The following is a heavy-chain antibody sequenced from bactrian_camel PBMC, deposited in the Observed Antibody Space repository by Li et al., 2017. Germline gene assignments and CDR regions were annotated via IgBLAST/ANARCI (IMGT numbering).Heavy chain of an antibody. CDR1: GRTSRIYC. CDR3: AADLARYCGAFSGFFARAS. Sequence: VQLVESGGGSVQAGGSLSLSCARSGRTSRIYCMAWFRQVPGKEREGVATIDTDGSTWYADSVKGRSTLPKDNAKNTLYLQMNSLKPEDSAMYYCAADLARYCGAFSGFFARASWGQGTQVTVS. V-gene: IGHV3S57*01. D-gene: IGHD2*01. J-gene: IGHJ4*01. CDR2: IDTDGST.